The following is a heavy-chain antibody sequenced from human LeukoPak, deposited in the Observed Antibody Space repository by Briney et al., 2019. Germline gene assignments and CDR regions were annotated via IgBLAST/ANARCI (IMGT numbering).Heavy chain of an antibody. D-gene: IGHD3-3*01. CDR2: ISAYNGNT. Sequence: ASVKVSCKASGGTFSSYAISWVRQAPGQGLEWMGWISAYNGNTNYAQKFQGRVTITADKSTSTAYMELSSLRSEDTAVYYCGGNYYDFWSGSPHAFDIWGQGTMVTVSS. CDR1: GGTFSSYA. J-gene: IGHJ3*02. V-gene: IGHV1-69*04. CDR3: GGNYYDFWSGSPHAFDI.